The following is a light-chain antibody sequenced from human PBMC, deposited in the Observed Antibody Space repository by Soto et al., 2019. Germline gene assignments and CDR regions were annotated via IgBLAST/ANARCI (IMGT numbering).Light chain of an antibody. CDR2: EVS. V-gene: IGLV2-14*01. CDR3: SSYTSSSTQV. CDR1: SSDVGGYNY. Sequence: QSALTQPASLSGSPGQSITISCTGTSSDVGGYNYVSWYQQHPGKAPKLMIYEVSNRPSGVSNRFSGSKSGNTASLTISGLQAEDEADYYCSSYTSSSTQVFGTGTQVTVL. J-gene: IGLJ1*01.